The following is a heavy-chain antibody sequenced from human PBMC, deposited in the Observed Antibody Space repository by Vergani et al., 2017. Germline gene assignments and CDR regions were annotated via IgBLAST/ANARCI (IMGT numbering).Heavy chain of an antibody. CDR1: GGTFSSYT. CDR2: IIPILGIA. Sequence: QVQLVQSGAEVKKPGSSVKVSCKASGGTFSSYTISWVRQAPGQGLEWMGRIIPILGIANYAQKFQGRVTITADKSTSTAYMELSSLRSEDTAVYYCASAVVTDYYYSGMDVWGQGTTVTVSS. V-gene: IGHV1-69*02. J-gene: IGHJ6*02. CDR3: ASAVVTDYYYSGMDV. D-gene: IGHD4-23*01.